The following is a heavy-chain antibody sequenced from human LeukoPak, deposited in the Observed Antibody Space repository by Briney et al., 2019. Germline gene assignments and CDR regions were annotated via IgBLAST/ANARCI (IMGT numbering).Heavy chain of an antibody. D-gene: IGHD2-2*01. CDR3: ARRQGCSSTSCPPDY. J-gene: IGHJ4*02. Sequence: GGSLRLSCAASGFIFSSYAMHWVRQAPGKGLVWVSAISYDGSNKYYADSVKGRFTISRDNSKNTLYLQMNSLRAEDTAVYYCARRQGCSSTSCPPDYWGQGTLVTVSP. V-gene: IGHV3-30*14. CDR1: GFIFSSYA. CDR2: ISYDGSNK.